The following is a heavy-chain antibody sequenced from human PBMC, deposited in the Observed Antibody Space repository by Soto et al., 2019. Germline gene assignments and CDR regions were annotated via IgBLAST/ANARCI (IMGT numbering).Heavy chain of an antibody. CDR1: GFTFSDHY. V-gene: IGHV3-72*01. Sequence: EVQLVESGGGLVQPGGSLRLSCAASGFTFSDHYMEWVRQAPGKGLEWVGGIRNKANSYTTEYGASVKGRFTISRDDSKNSLSLQRNSLKTEDTALYYCASAWFGELKYFDYWGQGTLVTVSS. CDR2: IRNKANSYTT. CDR3: ASAWFGELKYFDY. D-gene: IGHD3-10*01. J-gene: IGHJ4*02.